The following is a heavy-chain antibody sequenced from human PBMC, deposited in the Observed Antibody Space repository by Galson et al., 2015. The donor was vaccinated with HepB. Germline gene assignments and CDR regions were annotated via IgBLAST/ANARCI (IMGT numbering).Heavy chain of an antibody. CDR2: IYPGDSDT. V-gene: IGHV5-51*01. D-gene: IGHD6-19*01. Sequence: QSGAEVKKPGESLKISCKGSGYSFTSYWIGWVRQMPGKGLEWMGIIYPGDSDTRYSPSFQGQVTISADKSISTAYLQWSSLKASDTAMYYCAITYGIAVAGTEDWFDPWGQGTLVTVSS. J-gene: IGHJ5*02. CDR1: GYSFTSYW. CDR3: AITYGIAVAGTEDWFDP.